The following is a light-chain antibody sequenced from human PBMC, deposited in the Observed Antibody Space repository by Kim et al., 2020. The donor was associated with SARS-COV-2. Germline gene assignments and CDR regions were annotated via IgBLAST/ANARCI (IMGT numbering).Light chain of an antibody. CDR2: GAS. V-gene: IGKV3-20*01. Sequence: PGERPTLPCRASQSVGSSYLAWYQQKPGQAPRLLIYGASSRATGIPDRFSGSGSGTDFTLTISRLEPEDFAVYYCQQYGSSPPYTFGQGTKVDIK. J-gene: IGKJ2*01. CDR3: QQYGSSPPYT. CDR1: QSVGSSY.